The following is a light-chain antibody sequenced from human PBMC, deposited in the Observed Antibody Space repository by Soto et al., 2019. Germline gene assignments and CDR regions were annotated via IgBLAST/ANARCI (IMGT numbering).Light chain of an antibody. J-gene: IGKJ3*01. CDR1: QNINTF. V-gene: IGKV1-9*01. CDR3: QQLNTYPFT. Sequence: DMQLTQSPSFLSASVGDRVTITCRASQNINTFLAWYQQKPGKAPNLLIFAASTLLGGVPSRFSGSGSGPEFSLTLSSLQPEEFATYYWQQLNTYPFTFVPGTKVEI. CDR2: AAS.